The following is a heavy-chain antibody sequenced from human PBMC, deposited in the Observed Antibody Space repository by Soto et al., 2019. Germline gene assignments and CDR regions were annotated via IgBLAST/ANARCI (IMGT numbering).Heavy chain of an antibody. Sequence: ASVKVSCKASGYTFITYGVSWVRQAPGQGLDWLGWISTYNGNTRYTERLQGRVTMTTDTTTNTAYMELRDLRSDDTAVYYCARGPTDYYDNSANYFLDYWGQGTLVTVSS. CDR3: ARGPTDYYDNSANYFLDY. V-gene: IGHV1-18*01. CDR1: GYTFITYG. CDR2: ISTYNGNT. J-gene: IGHJ4*02. D-gene: IGHD3-22*01.